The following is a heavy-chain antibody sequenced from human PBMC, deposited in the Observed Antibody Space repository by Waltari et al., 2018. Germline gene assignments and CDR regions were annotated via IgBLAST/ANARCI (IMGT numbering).Heavy chain of an antibody. D-gene: IGHD1-26*01. J-gene: IGHJ3*02. V-gene: IGHV3-48*04. Sequence: EVQLVESGGTLVQPGGSLKLSWVASGFTFNVHSMNWVRQAPGKGLEWISYITGSSDSTNYADSVQGRFIVSRDNAQNALYLQMTGLRAEDTAIYYCAADGVGVLPGDAFDIWGQGTMVTVSS. CDR1: GFTFNVHS. CDR2: ITGSSDST. CDR3: AADGVGVLPGDAFDI.